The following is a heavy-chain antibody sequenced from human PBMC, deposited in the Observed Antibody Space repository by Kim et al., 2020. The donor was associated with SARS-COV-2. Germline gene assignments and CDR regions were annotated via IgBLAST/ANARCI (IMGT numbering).Heavy chain of an antibody. V-gene: IGHV3-21*01. Sequence: ADAVKSRCTNSRDNANNSLYLRMNSLRAEDTAVYYCARDPSPKRRYSSSGYWGQGTLVTVSS. J-gene: IGHJ4*02. D-gene: IGHD6-6*01. CDR3: ARDPSPKRRYSSSGY.